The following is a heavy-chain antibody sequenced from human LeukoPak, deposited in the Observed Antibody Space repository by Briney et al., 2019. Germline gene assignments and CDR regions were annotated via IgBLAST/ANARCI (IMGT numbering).Heavy chain of an antibody. V-gene: IGHV3-74*01. D-gene: IGHD3-3*01. CDR3: ARDWSDTIFGVVNDY. Sequence: GGSLRLSCAASGFTFSSYWMHWVRQAPGKGLVWVSRINSDGSSTSYADSVKGRFTISRDNAKNTLYLQRNSLRAEDTAVYYCARDWSDTIFGVVNDYWGQGTLVTVSS. CDR1: GFTFSSYW. J-gene: IGHJ4*02. CDR2: INSDGSST.